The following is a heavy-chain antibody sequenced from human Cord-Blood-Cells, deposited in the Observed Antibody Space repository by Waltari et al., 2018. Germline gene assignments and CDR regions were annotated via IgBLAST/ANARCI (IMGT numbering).Heavy chain of an antibody. D-gene: IGHD3-22*01. CDR2: FDPEDGET. Sequence: QVQLLQSGAEVKKPGASLKVSCKVFGYTLTDLSIHSVRQAPGKGLECMGGFDPEDGETIYAQKFQGRVTMTEDTSTDTAYMELSSLRSEDTAVYYCATGDSSELFFDYWGQGTLVTVSS. CDR1: GYTLTDLS. CDR3: ATGDSSELFFDY. J-gene: IGHJ4*02. V-gene: IGHV1-24*01.